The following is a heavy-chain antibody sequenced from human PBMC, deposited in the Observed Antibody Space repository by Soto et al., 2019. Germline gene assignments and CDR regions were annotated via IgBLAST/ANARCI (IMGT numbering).Heavy chain of an antibody. V-gene: IGHV3-33*06. J-gene: IGHJ1*01. Sequence: QVQLVESGGGVVQPGTSLILSSAASGFTFSSYGMHWVRQAPGKGLEWVAVIWYDGSNKYYADSVKGRFTISRDNSKNTLYLQMNSLRAEDTAVYYCAKTRENYYDSSGNQYFQHWGQGTLVTVSS. CDR3: AKTRENYYDSSGNQYFQH. D-gene: IGHD3-22*01. CDR1: GFTFSSYG. CDR2: IWYDGSNK.